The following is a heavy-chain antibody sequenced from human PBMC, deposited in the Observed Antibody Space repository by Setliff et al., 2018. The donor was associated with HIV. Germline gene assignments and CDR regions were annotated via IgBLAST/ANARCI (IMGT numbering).Heavy chain of an antibody. V-gene: IGHV2-5*02. CDR3: VHVSYYRDVYFDA. J-gene: IGHJ4*01. CDR2: IYWDDDT. Sequence: SGLAGEPPQTLTLTCTVSGFSLASIGVGVGWVRQPPGEGLEWLALIYWDDDTRYNPSLKSRLTITKDTSRNQVDLTVSNMDPVDTATYFCVHVSYYRDVYFDAWGQGVLVTVSS. D-gene: IGHD3-10*01. CDR1: GFSLASIGVG.